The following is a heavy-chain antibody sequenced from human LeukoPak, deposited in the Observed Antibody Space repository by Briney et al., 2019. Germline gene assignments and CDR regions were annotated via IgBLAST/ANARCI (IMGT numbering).Heavy chain of an antibody. CDR3: AKMEAAAGSLCY. D-gene: IGHD6-13*01. CDR2: ISASSGAI. J-gene: IGHJ4*02. V-gene: IGHV3-48*01. CDR1: GFTFSRYA. Sequence: GGSLRLSCVASGFTFSRYAMNWVRQAPGKGLEWISYISASSGAIYYADSVKGRFTISRDNAKNSLYLQMNSLRAEDTAVYYCAKMEAAAGSLCYWGQGTLVTVSS.